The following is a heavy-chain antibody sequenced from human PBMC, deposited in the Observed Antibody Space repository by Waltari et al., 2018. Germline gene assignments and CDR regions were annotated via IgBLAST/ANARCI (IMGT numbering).Heavy chain of an antibody. CDR1: GFTFDDYG. V-gene: IGHV3-20*01. D-gene: IGHD7-27*01. CDR2: ISWNGAST. CDR3: ARDKWGPDY. J-gene: IGHJ4*02. Sequence: EVLLVESGGAVVRPGGSLRLSCAASGFTFDDYGMVWVRQAPGKGRGWVSGISWNGASTDYADSVKGRFTISRDKAKNSLYLQMNSLIAEDTALYHCARDKWGPDYWGQGTLVTVSS.